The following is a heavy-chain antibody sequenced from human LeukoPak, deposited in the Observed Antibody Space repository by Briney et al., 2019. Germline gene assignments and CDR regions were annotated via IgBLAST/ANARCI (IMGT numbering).Heavy chain of an antibody. CDR2: ISGDGSNT. CDR1: GFTFTSYY. CDR3: ARDLESYYYYGMDV. V-gene: IGHV3-74*01. J-gene: IGHJ6*02. Sequence: GGSLRLSCAASGFTFTSYYMHWVRQAPGKGLVWVSRISGDGSNTIYADSVKGRFTISRDNSKNTLYLQMNSLRAEDTAVCYCARDLESYYYYGMDVWGQGTTVTVSS.